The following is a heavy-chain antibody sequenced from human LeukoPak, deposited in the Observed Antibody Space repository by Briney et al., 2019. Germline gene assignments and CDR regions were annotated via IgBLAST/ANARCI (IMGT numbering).Heavy chain of an antibody. CDR1: GFTFSSYS. J-gene: IGHJ4*02. D-gene: IGHD5-18*01. V-gene: IGHV3-21*01. Sequence: GGSLRLSCAASGFTFSSYSMNWVRQAPGKGLEWVSSISSSSSYIYYADSVKGRFTISRDNAKNSLSLQMNSLRAEDTAVYYCARYSYSHGYFDSWGQGTLVTVSS. CDR3: ARYSYSHGYFDS. CDR2: ISSSSSYI.